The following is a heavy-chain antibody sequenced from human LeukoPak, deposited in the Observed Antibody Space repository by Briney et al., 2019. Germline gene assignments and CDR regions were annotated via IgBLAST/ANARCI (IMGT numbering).Heavy chain of an antibody. CDR3: ARAGGTYYGIAFDI. D-gene: IGHD1-26*01. V-gene: IGHV3-7*01. CDR2: IKQDGSEK. J-gene: IGHJ3*02. CDR1: GFIFRNYW. Sequence: GGSLRLSCAASGFIFRNYWMSWVRQAPGKGLEWVANIKQDGSEKYYVDSVKGRFTISRDNAKNSLYLQMNSLRAEDTAVYYCARAGGTYYGIAFDIWGQGTMVTVSS.